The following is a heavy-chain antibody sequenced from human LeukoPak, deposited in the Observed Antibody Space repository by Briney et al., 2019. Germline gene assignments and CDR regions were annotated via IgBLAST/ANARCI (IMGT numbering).Heavy chain of an antibody. D-gene: IGHD5-12*01. Sequence: GASVKVSCKASGYTFTSYDINWVRQATGQGLEWMGRMNPNSGNTGYAQKFQGRVTMTRNTSISTAYMELSSLRSEDTAVYYCARALVATIGFDYWGQGTLVTVSS. V-gene: IGHV1-8*01. CDR3: ARALVATIGFDY. J-gene: IGHJ4*02. CDR2: MNPNSGNT. CDR1: GYTFTSYD.